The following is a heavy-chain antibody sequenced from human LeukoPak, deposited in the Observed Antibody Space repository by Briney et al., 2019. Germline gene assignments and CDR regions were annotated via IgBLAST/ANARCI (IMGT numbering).Heavy chain of an antibody. Sequence: SETLSLTCTVSGGSISSYYWSWIRQPPGKGLEWIGYIYYSGSTNYNPSLKSQVTISVDTSKNQFSLKLSSVTAADTAVYYCARGIPAYNWNDPRGAFDIWGQGTMVTVSS. CDR2: IYYSGST. CDR3: ARGIPAYNWNDPRGAFDI. CDR1: GGSISSYY. V-gene: IGHV4-59*01. J-gene: IGHJ3*02. D-gene: IGHD1-1*01.